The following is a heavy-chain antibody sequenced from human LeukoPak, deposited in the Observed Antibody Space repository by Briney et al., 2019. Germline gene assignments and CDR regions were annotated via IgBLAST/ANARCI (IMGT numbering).Heavy chain of an antibody. D-gene: IGHD3-22*01. Sequence: PSETLSLTCAVYGGSFSGYYWSWIRQPPGKGLEWIGEINHSGSTNYNPSLKSRVTISVDTSKNQFSLKLSSVTAADTAVYYCARGGFGHRSSGIKYYFDYWGQGTLVTVSS. J-gene: IGHJ4*02. CDR2: INHSGST. CDR1: GGSFSGYY. CDR3: ARGGFGHRSSGIKYYFDY. V-gene: IGHV4-34*01.